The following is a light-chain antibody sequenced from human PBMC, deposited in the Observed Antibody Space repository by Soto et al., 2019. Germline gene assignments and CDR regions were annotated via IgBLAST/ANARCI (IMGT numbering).Light chain of an antibody. Sequence: EIMMTQSPATLSVSPGERATFSCRASQSVSSNLAWYQQKAGQAPRLLIYGASTRATGIPPRFSGSGSGTDFSLTISGLESEDFAVYYCQQRSVWPLTFGGGTKVDIK. V-gene: IGKV3-15*01. J-gene: IGKJ4*01. CDR1: QSVSSN. CDR3: QQRSVWPLT. CDR2: GAS.